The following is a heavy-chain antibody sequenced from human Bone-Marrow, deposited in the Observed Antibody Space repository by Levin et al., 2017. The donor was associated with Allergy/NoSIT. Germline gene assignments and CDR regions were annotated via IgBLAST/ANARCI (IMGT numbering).Heavy chain of an antibody. CDR3: ARAEYQLPLNY. V-gene: IGHV4-34*01. J-gene: IGHJ4*02. Sequence: GSLRLSCAVYGGSFSGYYWSWIRQPPGKGLEWIGEINHSGSTNYNPSLKSRVTISVDTSKNQFSLKLSSVTAADTAVYYCARAEYQLPLNYWGQGTLVTVSS. D-gene: IGHD2-2*01. CDR1: GGSFSGYY. CDR2: INHSGST.